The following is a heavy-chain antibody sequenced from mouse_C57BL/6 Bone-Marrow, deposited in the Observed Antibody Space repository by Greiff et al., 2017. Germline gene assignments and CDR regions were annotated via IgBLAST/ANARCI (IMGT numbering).Heavy chain of an antibody. CDR3: ARIEYGSSFAY. CDR1: GFTFSDYY. CDR2: INNGGGST. Sequence: EVQLVESGGGLVQPGGSLKLSCAASGFTFSDYYMYWVRQTPEKRLEWVAYINNGGGSTYYPDTVKGRFTISRDNAKNTLYLQMSRLKSEDTAMYYCARIEYGSSFAYWGQGTLVTVSA. D-gene: IGHD1-1*01. V-gene: IGHV5-12*01. J-gene: IGHJ3*01.